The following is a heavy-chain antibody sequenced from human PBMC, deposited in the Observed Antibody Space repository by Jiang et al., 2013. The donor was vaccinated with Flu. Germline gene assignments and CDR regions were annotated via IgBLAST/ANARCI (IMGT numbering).Heavy chain of an antibody. CDR2: IYYSGNT. CDR1: GGSISSSSYY. J-gene: IGHJ4*02. CDR3: ARRGYNYGDY. Sequence: LLKPSETLSLTCTVSGGSISSSSYYWGWIRQSPGKGLEWIGSIYYSGNTYYNPSLKSRVTISVDTSKNQFSLRLSSVTAADTAVYYCARRGYNYGDYWGQGTLVTVSS. D-gene: IGHD5-18*01. V-gene: IGHV4-39*01.